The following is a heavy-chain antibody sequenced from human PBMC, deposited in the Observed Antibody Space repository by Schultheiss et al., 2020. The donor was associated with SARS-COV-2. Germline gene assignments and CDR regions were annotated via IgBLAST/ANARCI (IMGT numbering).Heavy chain of an antibody. Sequence: SETLSLTCIVSGDSISPYFWAWFRQPPGRGLEWIGSIDYTGSANYNPSLKSRVTISVDTSKNQFTLKLRYVTAADTAVFFCAGEDNVLRFLRPWGQGTLVTVSS. J-gene: IGHJ5*02. V-gene: IGHV4-59*01. CDR1: GDSISPYF. CDR2: IDYTGSA. D-gene: IGHD3-3*01. CDR3: AGEDNVLRFLRP.